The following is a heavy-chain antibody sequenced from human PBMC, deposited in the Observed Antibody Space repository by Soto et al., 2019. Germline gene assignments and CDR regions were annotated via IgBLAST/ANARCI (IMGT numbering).Heavy chain of an antibody. CDR2: AYYSGST. V-gene: IGHV4-59*01. J-gene: IGHJ4*02. D-gene: IGHD6-19*01. Sequence: SETLSLTCSVSGGSMNSYYWSWVRQPPGKGLEYIGYAYYSGSTYYNSSLESRVTISVDTTKNQFSLKLTSVTAADTAVYYCARGGWSIDYWGQGTLVTVSS. CDR3: ARGGWSIDY. CDR1: GGSMNSYY.